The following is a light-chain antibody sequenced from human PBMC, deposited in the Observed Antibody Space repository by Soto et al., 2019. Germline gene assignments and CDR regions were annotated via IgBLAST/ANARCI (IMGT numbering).Light chain of an antibody. J-gene: IGKJ1*01. Sequence: EIVLTQSPGTLSLSPGERATLSCRASQSVTSYLAWYQQKLGQAPRLLIYGASSRATGIPDRFSGSGSGTDFTLNISRLGPEDFAVYYCPQYGSSPRTFGQGTKVEIK. CDR1: QSVTSY. CDR3: PQYGSSPRT. CDR2: GAS. V-gene: IGKV3-20*01.